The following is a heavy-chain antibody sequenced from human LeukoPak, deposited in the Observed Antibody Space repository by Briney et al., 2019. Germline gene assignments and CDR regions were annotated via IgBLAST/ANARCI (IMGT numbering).Heavy chain of an antibody. CDR3: ARGGSKSLGGGTYYYDSSGYYGY. CDR1: GYTFTGYY. D-gene: IGHD3-22*01. J-gene: IGHJ4*02. Sequence: ASVKVSCKASGYTFTGYYMHWVRQAPGQGLEWMGWINPNSGGTNYAQKFQGRVTMTRDTSISTAYMELSRLRSGDTAVYYCARGGSKSLGGGTYYYDSSGYYGYWGQGTLVTVSS. V-gene: IGHV1-2*02. CDR2: INPNSGGT.